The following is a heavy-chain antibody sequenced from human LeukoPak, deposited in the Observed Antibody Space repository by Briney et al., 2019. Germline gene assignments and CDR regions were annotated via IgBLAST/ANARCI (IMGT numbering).Heavy chain of an antibody. CDR3: AIVHGYYDGSGYWGQ. V-gene: IGHV3-23*01. CDR2: ISPSADRT. Sequence: GGSLRLSCAASGFTFSSYAMSWVRQAPGKGLEWVSFISPSADRTSNADSVEGRFTISRDNPRNTLYLQMNSLRDEVTAVYYCAIVHGYYDGSGYWGQWGQGTLVSVSS. CDR1: GFTFSSYA. J-gene: IGHJ4*02. D-gene: IGHD3-22*01.